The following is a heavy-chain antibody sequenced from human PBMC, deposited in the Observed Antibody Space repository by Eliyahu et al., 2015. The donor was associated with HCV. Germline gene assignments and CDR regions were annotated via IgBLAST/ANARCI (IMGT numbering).Heavy chain of an antibody. CDR2: IKSKTDGGTT. D-gene: IGHD6-19*01. J-gene: IGHJ4*02. CDR1: GFTFSNAW. Sequence: EVQLVESGGGLVKPGGSLRLSCAASGFTFSNAWMSWVRQAPGKGLEWVGRIKSKTDGGTTDYAAPVKGRFTISRDDSKNTLYLQMNSLKTEDTAVYYCTTDSGYSSGWFEVYYFDYWGQGTLVTVSS. CDR3: TTDSGYSSGWFEVYYFDY. V-gene: IGHV3-15*01.